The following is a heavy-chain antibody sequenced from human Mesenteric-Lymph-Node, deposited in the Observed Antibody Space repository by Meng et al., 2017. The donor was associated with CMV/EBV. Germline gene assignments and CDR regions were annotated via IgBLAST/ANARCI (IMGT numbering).Heavy chain of an antibody. V-gene: IGHV3-7*03. CDR3: ARGDKRLVEWLLNRGYFNYGMDV. Sequence: GESLKISCAASGLTFSNYWMSWVRQAPGKGLEWVANIKPDGSEKFYVDSVRGRFTISRDNAKSSLYLQMNSLRAEDTAVYYCARGDKRLVEWLLNRGYFNYGMDVWGQGTTVTVSS. J-gene: IGHJ6*02. CDR1: GLTFSNYW. D-gene: IGHD3-3*01. CDR2: IKPDGSEK.